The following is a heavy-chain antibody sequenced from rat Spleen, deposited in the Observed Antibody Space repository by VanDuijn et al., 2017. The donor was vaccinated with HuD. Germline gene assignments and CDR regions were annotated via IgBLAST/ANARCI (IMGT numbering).Heavy chain of an antibody. D-gene: IGHD1-12*01. V-gene: IGHV2-1*01. CDR1: GFSLTSNS. CDR3: VRANRESYAHFDY. Sequence: QVQLKESGPGLVQPSQTLSLTCTVSGFSLTSNSVSWVRQPPGKGLEWMGAIWSGGSTAYNSSFKSRLSVSRDISKSQVFLSVNSLQTEDTATYYCVRANRESYAHFDYWGQGVMVTVSS. J-gene: IGHJ2*01. CDR2: IWSGGST.